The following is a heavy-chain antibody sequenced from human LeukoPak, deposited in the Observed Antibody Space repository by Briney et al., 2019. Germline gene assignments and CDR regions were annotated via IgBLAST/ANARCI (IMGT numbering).Heavy chain of an antibody. CDR3: ARSHLMTGYYVSDY. V-gene: IGHV1-18*04. CDR1: GYTCTSYG. Sequence: ASVKVSCKASGYTCTSYGISWVRQAPGQGLEWMGWISAYNGNTNYAQKLQGRVTMTTDTSTSTAYMELRSLRSDDTAVYYCARSHLMTGYYVSDYWGQGTLVTVSS. CDR2: ISAYNGNT. D-gene: IGHD3-9*01. J-gene: IGHJ4*02.